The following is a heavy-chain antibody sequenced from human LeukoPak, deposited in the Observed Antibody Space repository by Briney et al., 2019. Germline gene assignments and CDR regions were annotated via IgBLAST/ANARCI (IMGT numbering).Heavy chain of an antibody. V-gene: IGHV3-30*04. Sequence: GGSLRLSCAASGFTFSSYAMHWVRQAPGKGLEWVAVISYDGSNKYYADSVKSRFTISRDNSKNTLYLQMNSLRAEDTAVYYCASYGERTFDYWGQGTLVTVSS. J-gene: IGHJ4*02. CDR1: GFTFSSYA. D-gene: IGHD4-17*01. CDR2: ISYDGSNK. CDR3: ASYGERTFDY.